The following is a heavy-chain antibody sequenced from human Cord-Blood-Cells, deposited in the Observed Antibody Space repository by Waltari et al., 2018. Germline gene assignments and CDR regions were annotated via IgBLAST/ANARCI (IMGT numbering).Heavy chain of an antibody. CDR2: IYPGDSDT. Sequence: EVQLVQSGAEVKKPGESLKISCKGSGYSVTSYWLGWVRQMPGKGREWMGIIYPGDSDTRYSPSFQGQVTISADKSISTAYLQWSSLKASDTAMYYCARHSSPYYYYYGMDVWGQGTTVTVSS. D-gene: IGHD6-19*01. J-gene: IGHJ6*02. CDR1: GYSVTSYW. CDR3: ARHSSPYYYYYGMDV. V-gene: IGHV5-51*01.